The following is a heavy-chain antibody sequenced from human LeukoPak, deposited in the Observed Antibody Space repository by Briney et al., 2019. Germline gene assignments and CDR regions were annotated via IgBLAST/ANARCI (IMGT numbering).Heavy chain of an antibody. CDR3: ASILSITMVRGGQDYYYMDV. Sequence: ASVKVSCKVSGYTLTELSMHWVRQAPGKGLEWMGGFDPEDGETIYAQKFQGRVTMTEDTSTDTAYMELSRLRSDDTAVYYCASILSITMVRGGQDYYYMDVWGKGTTITVSS. V-gene: IGHV1-24*01. J-gene: IGHJ6*03. D-gene: IGHD3-10*01. CDR2: FDPEDGET. CDR1: GYTLTELS.